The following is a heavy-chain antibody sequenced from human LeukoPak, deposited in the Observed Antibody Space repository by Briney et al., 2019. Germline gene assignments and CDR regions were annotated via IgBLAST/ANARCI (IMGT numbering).Heavy chain of an antibody. D-gene: IGHD4-17*01. J-gene: IGHJ6*03. CDR3: AKRGTVTTLNFYYYYYMDV. V-gene: IGHV3-23*01. CDR2: ISGSGGST. CDR1: GSTFSNYA. Sequence: PGGSLRLSCAASGSTFSNYAMSWVRQAPGKGLEWVSAISGSGGSTYYADSVKGRFTISRDNSKNTLYLQMNSLRAEDTAVYYCAKRGTVTTLNFYYYYYMDVWGKGTTVTVSS.